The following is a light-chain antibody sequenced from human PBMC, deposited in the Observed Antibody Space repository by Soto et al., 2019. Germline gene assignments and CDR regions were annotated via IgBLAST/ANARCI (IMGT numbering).Light chain of an antibody. Sequence: QSVLTQPPSLSAAPGQKVTISCSGSNSNIGNNYISWYQQLPGTAPKLLIYDNNKRPSGIPDRFSGSKSGTSATLGITGLQTGDEAVYYCGTWDSSLSAVVFGGGTKLTVL. CDR3: GTWDSSLSAVV. CDR1: NSNIGNNY. J-gene: IGLJ2*01. CDR2: DNN. V-gene: IGLV1-51*01.